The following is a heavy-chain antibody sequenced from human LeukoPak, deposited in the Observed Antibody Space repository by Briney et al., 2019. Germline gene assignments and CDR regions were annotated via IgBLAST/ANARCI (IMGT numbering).Heavy chain of an antibody. J-gene: IGHJ4*02. V-gene: IGHV3-11*04. CDR3: ARVGYSGSPGDY. CDR2: ISSRSGSSI. CDR1: GFTFGDYY. Sequence: GGSLRLSCAASGFTFGDYYMTWIRQAPGKGLEWVSYISSRSGSSIYYGDSVKGRFTISRDNAKNSLYLQMNSLRGEDTAVYYCARVGYSGSPGDYWGQGTLVTVSS. D-gene: IGHD1-26*01.